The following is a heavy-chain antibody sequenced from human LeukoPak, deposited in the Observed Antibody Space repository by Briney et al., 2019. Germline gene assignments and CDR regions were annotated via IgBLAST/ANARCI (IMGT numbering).Heavy chain of an antibody. V-gene: IGHV3-7*01. D-gene: IGHD2-8*01. J-gene: IGHJ4*02. CDR1: GFTFSRHW. CDR2: IDGAGGEK. Sequence: GGSLRLSCEASGFTFSRHWLTWVRQAPGKGLEWVGNIDGAGGEKHYVDSVKGRFTISRDNAKNSLYLQMNSLRAEDTAVYYCARNGLAANGYFDYWGQGTLVTVSS. CDR3: ARNGLAANGYFDY.